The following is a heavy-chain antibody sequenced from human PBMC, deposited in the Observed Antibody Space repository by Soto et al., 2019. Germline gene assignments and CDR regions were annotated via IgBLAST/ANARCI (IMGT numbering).Heavy chain of an antibody. Sequence: SETLSLTCAVYGGSFSGYYWSCIRQPPGKGLEWIGEINHSGSTNYNPSLKSRVTISVDTSKNQFSLKLSSVTAADTAVYYCARGVVVAARGWGYYYYGMDVWGQGTTVTVSS. J-gene: IGHJ6*02. CDR2: INHSGST. CDR3: ARGVVVAARGWGYYYYGMDV. V-gene: IGHV4-34*01. CDR1: GGSFSGYY. D-gene: IGHD2-15*01.